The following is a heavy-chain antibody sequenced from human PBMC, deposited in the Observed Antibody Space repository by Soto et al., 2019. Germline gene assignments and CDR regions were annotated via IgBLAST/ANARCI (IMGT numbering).Heavy chain of an antibody. V-gene: IGHV3-33*06. CDR3: AKDNPSVYS. J-gene: IGHJ5*01. CDR2: IWYDGSNT. CDR1: GFTFSTYG. Sequence: QVQLVESGGGVVQPGRSLRLSCAASGFTFSTYGMHWVRQAPGKGLEWVAHIWYDGSNTYYADSVKGRFTISRDNSKNTLYLQMNSLRAEDTAVYYCAKDNPSVYSWGHGTLVTVSS.